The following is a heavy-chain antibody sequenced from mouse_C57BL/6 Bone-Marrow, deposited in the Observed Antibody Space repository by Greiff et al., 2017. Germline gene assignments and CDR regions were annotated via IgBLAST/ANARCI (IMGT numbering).Heavy chain of an antibody. Sequence: VQLQQSGAELVRPGASVKLSCTASGFNIKDDYMHWVKQRPEQGLEWIGWIDPENGDTEYASKFQGKATITADTSSNTAYLQLSSLTSEDTAVYYWTRFNYYGSSYHWYFDVWGTGTTVTVSS. D-gene: IGHD1-1*01. V-gene: IGHV14-4*01. CDR2: IDPENGDT. CDR3: TRFNYYGSSYHWYFDV. J-gene: IGHJ1*03. CDR1: GFNIKDDY.